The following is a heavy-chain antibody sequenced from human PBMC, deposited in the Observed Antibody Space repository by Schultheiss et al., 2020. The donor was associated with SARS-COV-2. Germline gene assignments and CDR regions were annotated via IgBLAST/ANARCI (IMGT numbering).Heavy chain of an antibody. V-gene: IGHV3-23*01. CDR1: GFTFSNYG. CDR3: ANYFPGSYHYMDV. D-gene: IGHD1-1*01. J-gene: IGHJ6*03. Sequence: GGSLRLSCAASGFTFSNYGMSWVRQAPGQGLEWVSSISFSGGTTYYADSVKGRFTISRDNSKNTLYLQMNSLRVEDTAVYDCANYFPGSYHYMDVWGKGTTVTVSS. CDR2: ISFSGGTT.